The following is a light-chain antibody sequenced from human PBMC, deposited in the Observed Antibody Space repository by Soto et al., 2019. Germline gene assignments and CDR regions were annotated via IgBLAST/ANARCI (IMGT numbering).Light chain of an antibody. Sequence: QSALTQPASVSGSTGQSITISCTGTSSDVGGYNYVSWYQHHPGKAPKLMIYDVSNRPSVVSNRFSGSKSGNTASLSSSGLQPEDEADYYCSSYRTSNTRQIVCGTGTKVTVL. CDR3: SSYRTSNTRQIV. V-gene: IGLV2-14*03. CDR2: DVS. CDR1: SSDVGGYNY. J-gene: IGLJ1*01.